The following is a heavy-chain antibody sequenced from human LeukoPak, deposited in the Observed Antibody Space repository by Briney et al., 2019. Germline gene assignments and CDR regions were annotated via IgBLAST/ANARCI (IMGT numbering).Heavy chain of an antibody. D-gene: IGHD5-24*01. J-gene: IGHJ4*02. Sequence: GGSLRLSCAASGFTFSSYGMHWVRQAPGKGLEWVAVISYDGSNKYYADSVKGRFTIPRDNSKNTLYLQMNSLRAEDTAMYYCARRDDHNGRDYWGQGTLVTVSS. CDR1: GFTFSSYG. CDR2: ISYDGSNK. CDR3: ARRDDHNGRDY. V-gene: IGHV3-30*03.